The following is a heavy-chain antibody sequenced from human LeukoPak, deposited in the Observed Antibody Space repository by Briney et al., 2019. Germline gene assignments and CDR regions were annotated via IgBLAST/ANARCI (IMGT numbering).Heavy chain of an antibody. CDR3: ARQLSRYYYDSSGYPTLDY. Sequence: AIXGXXXTTYYADSVKGRFTISRDNSKNTLYLQMNSLRAEDTAVYYCARQLSRYYYDSSGYPTLDYWGQGTLVTVSS. J-gene: IGHJ4*02. V-gene: IGHV3-23*01. D-gene: IGHD3-22*01. CDR2: IXGXXXTT.